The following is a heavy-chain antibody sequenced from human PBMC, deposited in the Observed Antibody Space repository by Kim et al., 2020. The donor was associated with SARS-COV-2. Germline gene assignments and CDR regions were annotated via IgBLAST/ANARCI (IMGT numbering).Heavy chain of an antibody. CDR1: GYSFTSYW. CDR3: ARLQGGDFWTGPADY. CDR2: MYPGDSDT. Sequence: GESLKISCKGSGYSFTSYWIGWVRQMPGKGLECMGIMYPGDSDTRYSPSFQGQVTISADKSITTAYLQWSSLKASDTAMYYCARLQGGDFWTGPADYWGQGTLVTVSS. V-gene: IGHV5-51*01. D-gene: IGHD3-3*01. J-gene: IGHJ4*02.